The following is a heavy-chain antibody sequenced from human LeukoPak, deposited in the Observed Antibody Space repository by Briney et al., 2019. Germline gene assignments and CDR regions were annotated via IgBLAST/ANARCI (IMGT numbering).Heavy chain of an antibody. CDR2: TKNKANNYIT. D-gene: IGHD1-1*01. V-gene: IGHV3-72*01. Sequence: AGSLSLYCAASGFTFSDHHMEWHRQAPGKGLEWVGRTKNKANNYITEYAASVKGRFTISRDDSKNSLYLQMNSLKTEDTAVYYCLESRMGDAFDIWGQGTLVTVSS. CDR3: LESRMGDAFDI. CDR1: GFTFSDHH. J-gene: IGHJ3*02.